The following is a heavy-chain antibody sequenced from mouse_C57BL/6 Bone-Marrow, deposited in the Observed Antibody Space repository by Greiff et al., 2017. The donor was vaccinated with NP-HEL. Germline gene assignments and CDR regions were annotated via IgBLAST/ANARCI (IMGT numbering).Heavy chain of an antibody. CDR1: GFTFSSYA. CDR2: ISDGGSYT. Sequence: EVKLVESGGGLVKPGGSLKLSCAASGFTFSSYAMSWVRQTPEKRLEWVATISDGGSYTYYPDNVKGRFTISRDNAKNNLYLQMSHLKSEDTAMYYCARDGYDDGYFDYWGQGTTLTVSS. V-gene: IGHV5-4*01. CDR3: ARDGYDDGYFDY. D-gene: IGHD2-2*01. J-gene: IGHJ2*01.